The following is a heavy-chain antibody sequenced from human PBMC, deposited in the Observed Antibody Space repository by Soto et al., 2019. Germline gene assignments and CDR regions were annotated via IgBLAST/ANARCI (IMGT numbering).Heavy chain of an antibody. J-gene: IGHJ4*03. CDR1: GYSVSSNSAG. V-gene: IGHV6-1*01. D-gene: IGHD1-26*01. CDR3: ARGENYSGRIFEY. CDR2: TYYRSKWYY. Sequence: SQTLSLTCAITGYSVSSNSAGWIWVRQSPSRGLEWLGRTYYRSKWYYEYAVSVRGRITINPDTSKSQYSLQLNSVTPEDTAVYFCARGENYSGRIFEYWGQGTLVIVSS.